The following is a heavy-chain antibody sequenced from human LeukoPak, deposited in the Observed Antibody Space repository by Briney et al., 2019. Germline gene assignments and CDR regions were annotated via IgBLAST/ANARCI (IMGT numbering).Heavy chain of an antibody. CDR1: GGSFSGYY. CDR3: AREGLAVALDY. Sequence: PPETLSLTCAVYGGSFSGYYWSWIRQPAGKGLEWIGRIYTSGSTNYNPSLKSRVTMSVDTSKNRFSLKLSSVTAADTAVYYCAREGLAVALDYWGQGTLVTVSS. V-gene: IGHV4-59*10. D-gene: IGHD6-19*01. J-gene: IGHJ4*02. CDR2: IYTSGST.